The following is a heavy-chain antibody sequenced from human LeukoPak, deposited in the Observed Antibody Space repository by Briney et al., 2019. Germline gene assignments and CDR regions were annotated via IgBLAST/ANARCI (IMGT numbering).Heavy chain of an antibody. J-gene: IGHJ4*02. V-gene: IGHV4-30-4*08. CDR3: AREVAVAGIGY. CDR2: IYYSGST. Sequence: SQTLSLTCTLSGGSISSGAYYWSWIRQPPGKGLEWIGYIYYSGSTYYNPSLKSRVTISVDTSKNQFSLKLSSVTAADTAVYYCAREVAVAGIGYWGQGTLVTVSS. CDR1: GGSISSGAYY. D-gene: IGHD6-19*01.